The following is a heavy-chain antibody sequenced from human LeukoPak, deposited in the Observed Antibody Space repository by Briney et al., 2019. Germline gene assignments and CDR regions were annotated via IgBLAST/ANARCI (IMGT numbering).Heavy chain of an antibody. CDR1: GGTFSSYA. V-gene: IGHV1-69*04. CDR3: ARDRRDGLKSPIDY. Sequence: GASVKVSCKASGGTFSSYAISWVRQAPGQGLEWMGRIIPILGIANYAQKFQGRVTITADKSTSTAYMELSSLRSEDTAVYYCARDRRDGLKSPIDYWGQGTLVTVSS. J-gene: IGHJ4*02. CDR2: IIPILGIA. D-gene: IGHD5-24*01.